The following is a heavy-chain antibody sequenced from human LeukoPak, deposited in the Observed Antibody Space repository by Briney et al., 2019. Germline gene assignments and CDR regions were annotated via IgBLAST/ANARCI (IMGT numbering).Heavy chain of an antibody. V-gene: IGHV3-49*04. J-gene: IGHJ4*02. CDR2: IRSKAYGGTT. D-gene: IGHD3-22*01. CDR1: GFTFGDYA. CDR3: TRDWGSSGYSYFDY. Sequence: GGSLRLSCTASGFTFGDYAMSWVRQAPGKGLEWVGFIRSKAYGGTTEYAASVKGRFTISRDDSKSIAYLQMNSLKTEDTAVYYCTRDWGSSGYSYFDYWGQGTLVTVSS.